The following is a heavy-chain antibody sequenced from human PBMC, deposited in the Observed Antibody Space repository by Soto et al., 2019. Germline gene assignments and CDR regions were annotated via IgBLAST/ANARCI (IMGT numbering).Heavy chain of an antibody. V-gene: IGHV3-21*01. D-gene: IGHD6-19*01. CDR1: GFTFSSYS. CDR2: ISSSSSYI. CDR3: ARVEAGYFDY. J-gene: IGHJ4*02. Sequence: PGGSLRLSCAASGFTFSSYSVNWVRQAPGKGLEWVSSISSSSSYIYYADSVKGRFTISRDNAKNSLYLQMNSLRAEDTAVYYCARVEAGYFDYWGQGTLVTVSS.